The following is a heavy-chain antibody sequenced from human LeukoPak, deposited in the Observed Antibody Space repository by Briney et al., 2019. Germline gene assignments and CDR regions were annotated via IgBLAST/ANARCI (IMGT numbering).Heavy chain of an antibody. CDR2: VSFDGSNE. D-gene: IGHD1-1*01. CDR3: VRGVGYTLLS. Sequence: PGGSLRLSCADSGLTFGTSAMHWASQAPGKGLEWVAVVSFDGSNEKYADSVRGRFTISRDNSKKMLYLQMNSLSREDTAVYYCVRGVGYTLLSWGQGTLVTVSS. CDR1: GLTFGTSA. J-gene: IGHJ5*02. V-gene: IGHV3-30-3*01.